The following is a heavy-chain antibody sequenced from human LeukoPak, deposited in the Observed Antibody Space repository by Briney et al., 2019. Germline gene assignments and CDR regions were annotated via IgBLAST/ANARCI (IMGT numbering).Heavy chain of an antibody. Sequence: ASVKLSCTVSGYTLTELSMHWVRQPPGKGLEWMGGFDPEDGETIYAQKFQGRVTMTEDTSTDTGYMDLSSLRSEDTAVYYCATDLGPFIEASGGFDYWGQGTLVTVSS. V-gene: IGHV1-24*01. J-gene: IGHJ4*02. CDR3: ATDLGPFIEASGGFDY. CDR1: GYTLTELS. CDR2: FDPEDGET. D-gene: IGHD6-13*01.